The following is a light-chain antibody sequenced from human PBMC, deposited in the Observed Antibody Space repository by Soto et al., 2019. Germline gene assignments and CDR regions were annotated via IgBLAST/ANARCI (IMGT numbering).Light chain of an antibody. CDR1: SSDVGGYNY. CDR3: SSYTSDSHLV. J-gene: IGLJ2*01. Sequence: QSALTQPASVSGSPGQSITISCTGISSDVGGYNYVSWFQQHPGKAPKLMIYEVSNRPSGVSDRFSGSKSGYTASLTISGLQAEDEADYYGSSYTSDSHLVFGGGTKLTVL. CDR2: EVS. V-gene: IGLV2-14*01.